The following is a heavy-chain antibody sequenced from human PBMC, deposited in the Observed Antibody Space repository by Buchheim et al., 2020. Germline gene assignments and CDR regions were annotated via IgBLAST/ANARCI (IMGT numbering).Heavy chain of an antibody. J-gene: IGHJ5*02. D-gene: IGHD3-9*01. CDR2: IYYSGRT. CDR3: ARGTRDILTGYETFDP. Sequence: QVQLQESGPGLVKPSETLSLTCSVSGGSISSYYWSWIRQPPGKGLEWIGFIYYSGRTNYNPSLKSRFTISLDTSKNQFSLKLSSVTAADTAVYYCARGTRDILTGYETFDPWGQG. V-gene: IGHV4-59*01. CDR1: GGSISSYY.